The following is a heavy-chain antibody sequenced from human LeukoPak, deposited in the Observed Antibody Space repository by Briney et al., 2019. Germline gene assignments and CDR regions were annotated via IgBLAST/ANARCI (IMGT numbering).Heavy chain of an antibody. D-gene: IGHD6-13*01. CDR2: IYTSGST. J-gene: IGHJ3*02. CDR3: ARGTAWQQLVRTWAFDI. Sequence: SETLPLTCTVSGVSISSGTYYWSWIRQPAGKGLEWIGRIYTSGSTNYNPSLKSRVTMSVDTSKNQFSLKLSSVTAADTAVYYCARGTAWQQLVRTWAFDIWGQGTMVTVSS. V-gene: IGHV4-61*02. CDR1: GVSISSGTYY.